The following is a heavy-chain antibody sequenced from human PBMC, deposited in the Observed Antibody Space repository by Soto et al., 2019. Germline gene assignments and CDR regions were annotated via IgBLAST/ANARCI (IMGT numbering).Heavy chain of an antibody. CDR1: GFMFNNYW. CDR2: IKQDGTEK. J-gene: IGHJ1*01. CDR3: ARGPYFGNSPCIDWTDF. Sequence: EVQLVDSGGDLVQHGGSLRLSCTASGFMFNNYWMTWVRQAPGKGLEWVANIKQDGTEKYYVDSVKGRFTVSRDNAKNAVFLQMTSLRVEDTPLYYCARGPYFGNSPCIDWTDFWGQGTWVTVSS. D-gene: IGHD1-1*01. V-gene: IGHV3-7*01.